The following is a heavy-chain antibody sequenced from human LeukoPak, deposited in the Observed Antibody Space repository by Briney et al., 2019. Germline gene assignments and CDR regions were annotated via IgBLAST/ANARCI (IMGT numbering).Heavy chain of an antibody. Sequence: ASVKVSCKASGYTFTSYYMHWVRQAPGQGLEWMGRINPNSGGTNYAQKFQGRVTMTRDTSISTAYMELSRLRSDDTAVYYCARDRYVDTAMVVGMDVWGQGTTVTVSS. CDR3: ARDRYVDTAMVVGMDV. CDR1: GYTFTSYY. CDR2: INPNSGGT. J-gene: IGHJ6*02. D-gene: IGHD5-18*01. V-gene: IGHV1-2*06.